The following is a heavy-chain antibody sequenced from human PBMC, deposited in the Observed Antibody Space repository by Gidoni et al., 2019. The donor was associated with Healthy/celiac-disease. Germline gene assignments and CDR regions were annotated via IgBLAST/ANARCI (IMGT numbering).Heavy chain of an antibody. CDR1: GFTFSTYW. CDR2: INQDGSEK. CDR3: VRALDI. V-gene: IGHV3-7*01. Sequence: EVQLVESGGGLVQPGGSLVTSCAASGFTFSTYWMAWVRQAPGKGLEWVANINQDGSEKHYVDSVKGRFTISRDNAKKSLYLQMNSLRAEDTAVYFCVRALDIWGQGTMVTVSS. J-gene: IGHJ3*02.